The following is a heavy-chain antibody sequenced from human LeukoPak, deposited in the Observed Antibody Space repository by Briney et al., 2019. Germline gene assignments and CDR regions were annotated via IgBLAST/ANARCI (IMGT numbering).Heavy chain of an antibody. CDR1: GYTFTSYY. D-gene: IGHD4-17*01. V-gene: IGHV1-46*01. CDR2: INPSGAST. Sequence: ASVTVSFKASGYTFTSYYMHWARQAPGQGRERRGIINPSGASTSYAQKFQGRVTMTRDTSTSTVYMELSSLRSEDTAVYYCASCDYEPLCDYWGQGTLVTVCS. J-gene: IGHJ4*02. CDR3: ASCDYEPLCDY.